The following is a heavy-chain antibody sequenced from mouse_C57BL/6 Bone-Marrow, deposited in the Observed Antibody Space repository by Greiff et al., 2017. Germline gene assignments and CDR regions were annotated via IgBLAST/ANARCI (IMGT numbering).Heavy chain of an antibody. Sequence: EVKLVESEGGLVQPGRSMKLSCTASGFTFSDYYMAWVRQVPEKGLEWVANINYDGSSTYYLDSLKSRFIISRDNAKHILYLQMSSLKSEDTATYYCARDDSWYFDVWGTGTTVTVSS. J-gene: IGHJ1*03. D-gene: IGHD2-4*01. CDR3: ARDDSWYFDV. CDR2: INYDGSST. CDR1: GFTFSDYY. V-gene: IGHV5-16*01.